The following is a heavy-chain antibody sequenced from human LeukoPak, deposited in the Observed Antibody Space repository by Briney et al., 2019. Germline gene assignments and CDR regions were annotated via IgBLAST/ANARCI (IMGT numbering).Heavy chain of an antibody. Sequence: GESLKISCKGSGYSFTTYWIGWVRQMPGKGLEWMGIIYPGDSDTRYSPSFQGQVTMSADKSISTAYLQWSSLKASDTAMYYCATRPRRWYRDQNYFDYWGQGTLVTVPS. CDR2: IYPGDSDT. D-gene: IGHD6-13*01. CDR1: GYSFTTYW. CDR3: ATRPRRWYRDQNYFDY. V-gene: IGHV5-51*01. J-gene: IGHJ4*02.